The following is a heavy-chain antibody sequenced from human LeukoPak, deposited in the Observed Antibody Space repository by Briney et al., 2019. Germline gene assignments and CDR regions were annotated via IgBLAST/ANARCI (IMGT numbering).Heavy chain of an antibody. Sequence: ASVKVSCKASGGTFSNYVINWVRQAPGQGLEWMGGIIPIFATADYAQKFQGRVTITADESTSTAYMELSSLRSEDTAVYYCAVGVRGSGSYQIWGHAFDIWGQGTMVTVSS. CDR3: AVGVRGSGSYQIWGHAFDI. V-gene: IGHV1-69*01. CDR2: IIPIFATA. J-gene: IGHJ3*02. CDR1: GGTFSNYV. D-gene: IGHD3-10*01.